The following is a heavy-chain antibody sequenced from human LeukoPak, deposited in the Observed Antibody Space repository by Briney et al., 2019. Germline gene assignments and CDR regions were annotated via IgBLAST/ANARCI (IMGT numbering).Heavy chain of an antibody. CDR2: INHSGST. Sequence: SETLSLTCAVYGGSFSGYYWSWIRQPPGKGLEWIGEINHSGSTNYNPSLKSRVTISVDTSKNQFSLKLSSVTAADTAVYYCARTHCSGGSCYCYFDYWGQGTLVTVSS. J-gene: IGHJ4*02. D-gene: IGHD2-15*01. V-gene: IGHV4-34*01. CDR1: GGSFSGYY. CDR3: ARTHCSGGSCYCYFDY.